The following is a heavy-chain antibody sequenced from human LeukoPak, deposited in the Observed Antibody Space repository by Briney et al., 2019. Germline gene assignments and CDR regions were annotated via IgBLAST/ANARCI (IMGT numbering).Heavy chain of an antibody. J-gene: IGHJ4*02. D-gene: IGHD3-3*01. CDR2: VSYSGST. V-gene: IGHV4-59*11. CDR3: ARSYYDFWTGFYSDF. CDR1: GGSINSHY. Sequence: SETPSLTCTVSGGSINSHYWSWIRQPPGKGLQWIGFVSYSGSTSYNPSLMSRVTISVDTSKNQFSLTVNSVTTADTALYFCARSYYDFWTGFYSDFWGQGALVTVSS.